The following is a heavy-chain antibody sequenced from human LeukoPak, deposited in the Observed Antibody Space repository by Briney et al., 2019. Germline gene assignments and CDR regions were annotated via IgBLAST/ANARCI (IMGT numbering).Heavy chain of an antibody. CDR2: ISSSSSYI. CDR3: ARIFWTYAFDI. CDR1: GFTFSSYS. D-gene: IGHD3/OR15-3a*01. J-gene: IGHJ3*02. V-gene: IGHV3-21*01. Sequence: GGSLRLSRAASGFTFSSYSMNWVRQAPGKGLEWVSSISSSSSYIYYADSVKGRFTISRDNAKNSLYLQMNSLRAEDTAVYYCARIFWTYAFDIWGQGAMVTVSS.